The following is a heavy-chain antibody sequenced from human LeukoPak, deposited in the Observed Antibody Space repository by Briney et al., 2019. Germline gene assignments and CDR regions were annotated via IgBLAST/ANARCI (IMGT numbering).Heavy chain of an antibody. CDR2: IYYSGST. CDR3: ARHPRGRRWFDP. Sequence: SETLSLTCIVSGGSISSSSDYWGWIRQPPGKGLEWIGSIYYSGSTYYNPSLKSRVTISVDTSKNQFSLKLSSVTAADTAVYYCARHPRGRRWFDPWGQGTLVTVSS. J-gene: IGHJ5*02. CDR1: GGSISSSSDY. V-gene: IGHV4-39*01. D-gene: IGHD2-15*01.